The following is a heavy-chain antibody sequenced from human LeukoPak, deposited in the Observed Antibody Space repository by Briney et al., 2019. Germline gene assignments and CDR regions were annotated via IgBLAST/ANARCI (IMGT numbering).Heavy chain of an antibody. CDR3: ARVGSSTWYRERTDY. D-gene: IGHD6-13*01. Sequence: SETLSLTCAVSGGSISSSNWWSWVRQPPGKGLEWVGEIYHSGSTNYNPSLKSRVTISVDKSKNQFSLKLSSVTAADTAVYYCARVGSSTWYRERTDYWGQGTLVTVSS. CDR1: GGSISSSNW. CDR2: IYHSGST. V-gene: IGHV4-4*02. J-gene: IGHJ4*02.